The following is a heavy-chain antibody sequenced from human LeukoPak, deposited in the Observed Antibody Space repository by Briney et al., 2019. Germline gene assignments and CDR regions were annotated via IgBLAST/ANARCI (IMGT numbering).Heavy chain of an antibody. CDR3: ARGRLIAARWVD. V-gene: IGHV1-8*01. J-gene: IGHJ4*02. CDR2: MNPNSVNT. CDR1: GYTFTSYD. D-gene: IGHD6-6*01. Sequence: ASVKVSCKASGYTFTSYDINWVRQATGQGLEWMGWMNPNSVNTGYAQKFQGRVTMTRNTSISTAYMELSSLRSEDTAVYYCARGRLIAARWVDWGQGTLVTVSS.